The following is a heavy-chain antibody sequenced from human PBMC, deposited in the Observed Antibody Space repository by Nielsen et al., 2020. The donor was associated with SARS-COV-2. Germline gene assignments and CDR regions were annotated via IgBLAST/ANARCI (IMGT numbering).Heavy chain of an antibody. D-gene: IGHD6-6*01. J-gene: IGHJ4*02. V-gene: IGHV1-2*04. Sequence: ASVKVSCKASGYTFTGYYMHWVRQAPGQGLEWMGWINPNSGGTNYAQKFQGWVTMTMDTSISTAYMELSRLRSDDTAVYYCARVPTTVAAPPFDYWGQGTLVTVSS. CDR2: INPNSGGT. CDR1: GYTFTGYY. CDR3: ARVPTTVAAPPFDY.